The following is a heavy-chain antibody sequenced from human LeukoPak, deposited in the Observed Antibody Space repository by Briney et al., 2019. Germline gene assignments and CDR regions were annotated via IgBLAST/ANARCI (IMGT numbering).Heavy chain of an antibody. Sequence: PSATLSLTCSLSGGSISRSSYYWGWIRQPPGKGLEWIGSIYYSGSTYYNPSLKSRVTISLDTSKNHFSLKLSSVTAADTAVYYCARQWIQLWMLDYWGEGTLVTVSS. J-gene: IGHJ4*02. CDR1: GGSISRSSYY. V-gene: IGHV4-39*01. D-gene: IGHD5-18*01. CDR2: IYYSGST. CDR3: ARQWIQLWMLDY.